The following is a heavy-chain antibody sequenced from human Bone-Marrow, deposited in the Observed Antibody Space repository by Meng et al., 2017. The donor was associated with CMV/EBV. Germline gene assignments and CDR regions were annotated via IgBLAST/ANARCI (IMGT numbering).Heavy chain of an antibody. Sequence: SETLSLTCAVYGGSFSGYYWSWIRQPPGKGLEWIGEINRSGSTNYNPSLKSRVTISVDTSKNQFSLKLSSVTATDTAVYYCARLSGNHDYWGQGTLVTVSS. D-gene: IGHD1-14*01. V-gene: IGHV4-34*01. CDR2: INRSGST. J-gene: IGHJ4*02. CDR3: ARLSGNHDY. CDR1: GGSFSGYY.